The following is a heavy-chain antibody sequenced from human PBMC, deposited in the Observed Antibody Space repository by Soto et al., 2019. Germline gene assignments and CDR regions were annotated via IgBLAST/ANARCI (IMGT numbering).Heavy chain of an antibody. Sequence: ESGGGVVQPGRSLRLSCAASGFTFSNYAIHWVRQAPGKGLEWVAVLSYDGNNIHYADSVKGRFTVSRDNSKNTLFLQMNRLRIEDTALYYCARGPIGDAAMVTNYFDYWGQGTLVTVSS. CDR3: ARGPIGDAAMVTNYFDY. CDR2: LSYDGNNI. CDR1: GFTFSNYA. J-gene: IGHJ4*02. V-gene: IGHV3-30-3*01. D-gene: IGHD5-18*01.